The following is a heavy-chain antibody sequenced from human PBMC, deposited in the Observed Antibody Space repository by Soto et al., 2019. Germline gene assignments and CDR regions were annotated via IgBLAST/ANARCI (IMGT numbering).Heavy chain of an antibody. D-gene: IGHD3-3*01. J-gene: IGHJ6*02. V-gene: IGHV3-74*01. CDR3: ARAYDFWSGFSLYGMDV. CDR2: INSDGSST. CDR1: GFTFSSYW. Sequence: EVQLVESGGGLVQPGGSLRLSCAASGFTFSSYWMHWVRQAPGKGLVWVSRINSDGSSTSYADSVKGRFTISRDNAKNKLYLQMNSLRAEDTAVYYCARAYDFWSGFSLYGMDVWGQGTTVTVSS.